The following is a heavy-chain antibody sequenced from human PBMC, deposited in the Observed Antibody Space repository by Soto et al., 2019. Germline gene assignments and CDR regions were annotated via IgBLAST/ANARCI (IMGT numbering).Heavy chain of an antibody. CDR3: SRDAHYSRGMDD. CDR1: GGSVSSGSYY. V-gene: IGHV4-61*01. CDR2: IYYRGRT. J-gene: IGHJ6*02. Sequence: PSETLSLTCTVSGGSVSSGSYYWSWIRQPPGKGLEWTGYIYYRGRTNYNPSLKSRVTISVDSAKNQFSLKLSTLTAADTAVYSCSRDAHYSRGMDDWGQGTMVTVSS.